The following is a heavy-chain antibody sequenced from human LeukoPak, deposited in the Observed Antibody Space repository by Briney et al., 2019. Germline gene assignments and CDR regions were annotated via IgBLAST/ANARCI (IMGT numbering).Heavy chain of an antibody. V-gene: IGHV1-2*02. CDR3: GTVLANGPFGY. CDR1: GYTFTGYY. Sequence: ASVKVSCKASGYTFTGYYMHWVRQAPGQGLEWMGYIYPNSGATKYAQKFQGRVTMTRDTSISTAYMELSGLRSDDTAVYYCGTVLANGPFGYWGQGSLATVSS. CDR2: IYPNSGAT. J-gene: IGHJ4*02.